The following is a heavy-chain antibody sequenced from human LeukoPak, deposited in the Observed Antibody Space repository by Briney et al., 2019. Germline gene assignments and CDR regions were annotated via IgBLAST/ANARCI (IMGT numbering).Heavy chain of an antibody. D-gene: IGHD3-3*01. J-gene: IGHJ3*02. CDR1: GFTFSSYA. CDR3: AKDGSIFGARGDAFDI. Sequence: GGSLRLSCAASGFTFSSYAMSWVRQAPGKGLEWVSAISGSGGSTYYADSVKGRFTISRDNSKNTLYLQMNSLRAEDTAVYYCAKDGSIFGARGDAFDIWGQGTMVTVSS. CDR2: ISGSGGST. V-gene: IGHV3-23*01.